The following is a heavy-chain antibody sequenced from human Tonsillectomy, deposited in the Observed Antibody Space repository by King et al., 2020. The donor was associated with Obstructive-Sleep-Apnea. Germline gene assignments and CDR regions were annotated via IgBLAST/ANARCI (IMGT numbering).Heavy chain of an antibody. Sequence: TLKESGPVLVKPTETLTLTCTVSGFSLTNPRLGVSWIRQPPGKALEWLAHIFSNDEKSYSTSVKSRLTISKDTSKSQVVLTLTDVDPMDTGTYYCAREIVGNDKHYYGMDFWGQGTSGTGS. D-gene: IGHD1-14*01. CDR1: GFSLTNPRLG. CDR3: AREIVGNDKHYYGMDF. J-gene: IGHJ6*02. CDR2: IFSNDEK. V-gene: IGHV2-26*01.